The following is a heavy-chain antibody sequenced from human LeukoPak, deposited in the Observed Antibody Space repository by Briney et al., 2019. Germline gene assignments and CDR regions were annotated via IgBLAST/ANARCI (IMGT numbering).Heavy chain of an antibody. J-gene: IGHJ4*02. CDR2: INPSGGST. D-gene: IGHD4-11*01. CDR3: ARDSNFYFDY. Sequence: AASVKVSCKASGYTFTSYYMHWVRQAPGQGLEWMGIINPSGGSTSYAQKFQGRVTMTRDTSISTAYMELSRLRSDDTAVYYCARDSNFYFDYWGQGTLVTVSS. CDR1: GYTFTSYY. V-gene: IGHV1-46*01.